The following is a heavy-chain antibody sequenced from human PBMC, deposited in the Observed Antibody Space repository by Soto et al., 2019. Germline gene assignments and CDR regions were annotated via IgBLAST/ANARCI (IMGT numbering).Heavy chain of an antibody. CDR3: ARDPWSRVPGMDV. J-gene: IGHJ6*02. CDR1: GFTFSSYG. D-gene: IGHD3-3*01. Sequence: GGSLRLSCAASGFTFSSYGMHWVRQAPGKGLEWVAVIWYDGSNKYYADSVKGRFTISRDNSKNTLYLQMNSLRAEDTAVYYCARDPWSRVPGMDVWGQGTTVTVS. V-gene: IGHV3-33*01. CDR2: IWYDGSNK.